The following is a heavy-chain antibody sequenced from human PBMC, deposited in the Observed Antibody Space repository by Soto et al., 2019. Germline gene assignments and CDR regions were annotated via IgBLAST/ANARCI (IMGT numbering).Heavy chain of an antibody. D-gene: IGHD1-26*01. J-gene: IGHJ4*02. CDR1: GGSFSGYY. CDR3: ARAGARRATTGVYFDY. V-gene: IGHV4-34*01. Sequence: NPSETLSLTCAVYGGSFSGYYWSWIRQPPGKGLEWIGEINHSGSTNYNPSLKSRVTISVDTSKNQFSLKLSSVTAADTAVYYCARAGARRATTGVYFDYWGQGTLVTVSS. CDR2: INHSGST.